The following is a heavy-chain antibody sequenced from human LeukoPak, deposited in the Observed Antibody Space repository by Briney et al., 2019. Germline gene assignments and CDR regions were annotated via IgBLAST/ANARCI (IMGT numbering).Heavy chain of an antibody. V-gene: IGHV3-30*02. Sequence: GGSLRLSCAASGFTFSSYGMHWVRQAPGKGLEWVAFIRYDGSNKYYADSVKGRFTISRDNSKNTLYLQMNSLRAEDTAVYYCAKGQLRYFDWSYFDYWGQGTLSPSPQ. CDR2: IRYDGSNK. D-gene: IGHD3-9*01. CDR3: AKGQLRYFDWSYFDY. J-gene: IGHJ4*02. CDR1: GFTFSSYG.